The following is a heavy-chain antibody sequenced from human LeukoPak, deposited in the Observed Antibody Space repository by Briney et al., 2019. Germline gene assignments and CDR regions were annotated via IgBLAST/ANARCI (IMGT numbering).Heavy chain of an antibody. CDR2: INPNSGGT. J-gene: IGHJ4*02. V-gene: IGHV1-2*04. CDR1: GYTFTGYY. Sequence: ASVKVSCKAPGYTFTGYYMHWVRQAPGQGLEWMGWINPNSGGTNYAQKFQGWVTMTRDTSISTAYMELSRLRSDDTAVYYCAREGPTGGYGFDYWGQGTLVTVSS. CDR3: AREGPTGGYGFDY. D-gene: IGHD5-12*01.